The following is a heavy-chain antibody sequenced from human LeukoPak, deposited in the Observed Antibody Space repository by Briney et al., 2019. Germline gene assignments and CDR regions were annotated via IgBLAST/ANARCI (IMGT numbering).Heavy chain of an antibody. D-gene: IGHD4-17*01. V-gene: IGHV4-30-4*08. CDR3: ARGSYGDPPDY. CDR1: GGSISSGDYY. CDR2: IYYSGST. Sequence: PSETLSLTCTVSGGSISSGDYYWSWIRQPPGKGLEWIGYIYYSGSTYYNPSLKSRVTMSVDTSKNQFSLKLTSVTDADTAVYFCARGSYGDPPDYWGQGTLVTVSS. J-gene: IGHJ4*02.